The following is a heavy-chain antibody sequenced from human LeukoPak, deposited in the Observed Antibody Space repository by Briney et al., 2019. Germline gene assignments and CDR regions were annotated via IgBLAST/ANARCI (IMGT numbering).Heavy chain of an antibody. CDR2: INPSGGST. V-gene: IGHV1-46*01. D-gene: IGHD5-18*01. Sequence: ASVKVSCKASGYTFTSYYMHWVRQAPGQGLEWMGIINPSGGSTSYAQKFQGRVTMTRDMSTSTVYMELSSLRSEDTAVYYCARVLRGYSYGYRHDAFDIWGQGTMVTVSS. J-gene: IGHJ3*02. CDR1: GYTFTSYY. CDR3: ARVLRGYSYGYRHDAFDI.